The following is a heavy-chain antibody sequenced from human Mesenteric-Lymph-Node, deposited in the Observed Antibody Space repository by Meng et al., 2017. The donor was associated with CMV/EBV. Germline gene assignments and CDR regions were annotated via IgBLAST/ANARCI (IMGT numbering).Heavy chain of an antibody. J-gene: IGHJ4*02. CDR3: ARHQRWLKSEGGFNY. CDR1: GGSFSGYY. CDR2: INHSGST. D-gene: IGHD4-23*01. Sequence: VRLQQWCAGLVKPSEPLSLPCAVYGGSFSGYYWSWIRQPPGKGLEWIGEINHSGSTNYNPSLKSRVTISVDTSKNQFSLKLSSVTAADTAVYYCARHQRWLKSEGGFNYWGQGTLVTVSS. V-gene: IGHV4-34*01.